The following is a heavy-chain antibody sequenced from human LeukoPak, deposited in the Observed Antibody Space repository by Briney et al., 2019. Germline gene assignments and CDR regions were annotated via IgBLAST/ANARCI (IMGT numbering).Heavy chain of an antibody. CDR3: ATYKYDYVWGNQHFDY. CDR1: GFIFSDYY. CDR2: INYRGST. V-gene: IGHV4-34*08. Sequence: GSLRLSCAASGFIFSDYYMSWIRQPPGKGLEYIGSINYRGSTYYNPSLKSRVTLSVDTSKNQFSLKLNSVTAADTAVYYCATYKYDYVWGNQHFDYWGQGTLVAVSS. J-gene: IGHJ4*02. D-gene: IGHD3-16*01.